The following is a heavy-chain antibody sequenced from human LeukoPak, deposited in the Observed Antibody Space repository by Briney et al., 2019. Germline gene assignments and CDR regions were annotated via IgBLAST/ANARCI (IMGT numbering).Heavy chain of an antibody. CDR1: GDSITRNY. D-gene: IGHD3-22*01. V-gene: IGHV4-4*07. CDR2: IYNRRNT. Sequence: SETLSLTCTVSGDSITRNYWSWIRQRAGKGLEWIGRIYNRRNTNYSPSLESRVTMSTDTTKNQFSLKLTSVTAADTAVYYCARGSFDSSGYYVFDYWGQGTLVTVSS. J-gene: IGHJ4*02. CDR3: ARGSFDSSGYYVFDY.